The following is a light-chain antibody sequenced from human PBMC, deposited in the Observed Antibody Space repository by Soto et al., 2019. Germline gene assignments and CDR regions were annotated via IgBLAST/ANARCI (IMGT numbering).Light chain of an antibody. CDR2: AAS. CDR3: QQANSFPT. V-gene: IGKV1-12*01. Sequence: DIQMTQSPSSVSASVGDRVTITCRASQAISTYLAWYQQRPGKAPNLLIYAASTLQSGFPSRFSGSGAGTDFTLTISSLQPEDFATYYCQQANSFPTFGGGTKVEIK. J-gene: IGKJ4*01. CDR1: QAISTY.